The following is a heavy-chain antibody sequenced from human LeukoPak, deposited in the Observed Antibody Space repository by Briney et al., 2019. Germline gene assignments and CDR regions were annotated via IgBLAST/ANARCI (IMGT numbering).Heavy chain of an antibody. V-gene: IGHV3-7*01. J-gene: IGHJ5*01. CDR2: IKGDGTEK. CDR3: AKEGAYPIITYDS. Sequence: AGGSLRLSCAASGFTFSRFWMNWVRQAPGKGLEWVANIKGDGTEKYYVDSVKGRFSISRDNAKNSLYLQMDSLRAEDTAVYYCAKEGAYPIITYDSWGQGALVTVSS. D-gene: IGHD3-10*01. CDR1: GFTFSRFW.